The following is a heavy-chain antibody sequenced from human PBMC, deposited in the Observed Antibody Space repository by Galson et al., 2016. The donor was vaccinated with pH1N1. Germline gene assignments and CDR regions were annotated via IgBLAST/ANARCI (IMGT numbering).Heavy chain of an antibody. Sequence: SLRLSCAASGFTFSSYSMNRVRQAPGKGLEWVSYISSSSSTIYYADSVKGRFTISRDNAKNSLYLQMNSLRAEDTAVYYCARVNHYYYYGMDVWGQGTTVTVSS. J-gene: IGHJ6*02. CDR3: ARVNHYYYYGMDV. CDR1: GFTFSSYS. D-gene: IGHD1-14*01. V-gene: IGHV3-48*01. CDR2: ISSSSSTI.